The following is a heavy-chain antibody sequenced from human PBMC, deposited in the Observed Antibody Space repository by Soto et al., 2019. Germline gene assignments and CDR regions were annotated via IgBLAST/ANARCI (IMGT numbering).Heavy chain of an antibody. CDR1: GYTFTSYG. Sequence: ASVKVSCKASGYTFTSYGISWVRQAPGQGLEWMGWISAYNGNTNYAQKLQGRVTMTTDTSTSTAYMELRSLRSDDTAVYYCVRGAPNRGYGDYFLDYWGQGTLVTVSS. CDR2: ISAYNGNT. CDR3: VRGAPNRGYGDYFLDY. V-gene: IGHV1-18*01. D-gene: IGHD4-17*01. J-gene: IGHJ4*02.